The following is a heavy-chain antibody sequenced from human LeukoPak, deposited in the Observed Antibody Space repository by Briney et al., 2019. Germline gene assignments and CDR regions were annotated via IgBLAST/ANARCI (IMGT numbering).Heavy chain of an antibody. V-gene: IGHV1-2*02. J-gene: IGHJ4*02. CDR1: GYTFTDYY. D-gene: IGHD2-2*01. CDR2: INPNDGDT. Sequence: ASVEVFCKASGYTFTDYYMHWVRQAPGQGFELMGWINPNDGDTNYAQKFQGRVTMTRDTSISTAHMEVSRLRSDDTAVYYCARANFLYCSSTTCLFDYWGQGTLVTVSS. CDR3: ARANFLYCSSTTCLFDY.